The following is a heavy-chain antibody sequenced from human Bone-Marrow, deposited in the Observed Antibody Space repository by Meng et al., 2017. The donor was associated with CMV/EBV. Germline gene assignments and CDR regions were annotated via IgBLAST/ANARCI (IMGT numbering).Heavy chain of an antibody. J-gene: IGHJ6*02. D-gene: IGHD6-6*01. CDR3: ARDLTAARPPTYYYGMDV. V-gene: IGHV1-2*02. CDR2: INPNSGGT. CDR1: GYTFTGYY. Sequence: ASVKVSCKASGYTFTGYYMHWVRQAPGQGLEWMGWINPNSGGTNYAQKFQGRVTMTRDTSISTAYMELSSLRSEDTAVYYCARDLTAARPPTYYYGMDVWGQGTTVTVSS.